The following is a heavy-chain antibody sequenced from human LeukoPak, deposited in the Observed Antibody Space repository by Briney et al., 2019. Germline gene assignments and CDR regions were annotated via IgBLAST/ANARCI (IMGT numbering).Heavy chain of an antibody. CDR2: ISYDGSNK. Sequence: GGSLRLSCTASGFSFNDSYMSWIRQAPGKGLEWVAVISYDGSNKYYADSVKGRFTISRDNSKNTLYLQMNSLRAEDTAVYYCARAFYGDGFDYWGQGTLVTVSS. CDR3: ARAFYGDGFDY. CDR1: GFSFNDSY. D-gene: IGHD4-17*01. J-gene: IGHJ4*02. V-gene: IGHV3-30-3*01.